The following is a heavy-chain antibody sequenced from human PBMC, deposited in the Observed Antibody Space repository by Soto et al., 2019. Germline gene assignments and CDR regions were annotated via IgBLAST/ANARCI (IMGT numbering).Heavy chain of an antibody. V-gene: IGHV1-18*01. CDR1: GYSFSSYA. CDR2: ISTFSGNT. D-gene: IGHD2-2*01. Sequence: PRASVKVSCKTSGYSFSSYAISWVRQAPGQGLEWLGWISTFSGNTNYARKLQGRVTMTTDTSTSTAYMELRSLTSDDTAVYYCARHYAASLFPRALGNWGPGTLVTVSS. CDR3: ARHYAASLFPRALGN. J-gene: IGHJ4*02.